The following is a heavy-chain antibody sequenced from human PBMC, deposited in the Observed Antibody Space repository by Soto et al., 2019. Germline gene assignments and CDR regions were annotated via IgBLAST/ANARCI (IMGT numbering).Heavy chain of an antibody. J-gene: IGHJ5*02. CDR2: IDGSGGIT. CDR3: VKEAGWFNT. Sequence: GGSLRLSCAASGFTLGTTDMSWVRQAPGEGLEWVSTIDGSGGITYYADSVKGRFTISRDNSRNTVYLQMNSLRGDDTALYYCVKEAGWFNTWGQGALVTVSS. V-gene: IGHV3-23*01. CDR1: GFTLGTTD.